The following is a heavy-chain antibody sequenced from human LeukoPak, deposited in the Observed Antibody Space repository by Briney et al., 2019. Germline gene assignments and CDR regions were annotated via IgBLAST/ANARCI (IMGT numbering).Heavy chain of an antibody. J-gene: IGHJ4*02. CDR1: GGTFSSYA. D-gene: IGHD1-26*01. Sequence: ASVKVSCKASGGTFSSYAISWARQAPGQGLEWMGGIIPIFGTANYAQKFQGRVTITRNTSISTAYMELSSLRSEDTAVYYCARESAVGALDYWGQGTLVTVSS. V-gene: IGHV1-69*05. CDR2: IIPIFGTA. CDR3: ARESAVGALDY.